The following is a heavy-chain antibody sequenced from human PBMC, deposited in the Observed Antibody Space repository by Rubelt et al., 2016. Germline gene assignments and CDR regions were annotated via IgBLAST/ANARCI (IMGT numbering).Heavy chain of an antibody. V-gene: IGHV1-2*04. D-gene: IGHD4-17*01. CDR2: INPNSGGT. CDR3: ARGPYGDYFDY. CDR1: GGTFSSYA. Sequence: QVQLVQSGAEVKKPGSSVKVSCKASGGTFSSYAISWVRQAPGQGLEWMGWINPNSGGTNYAQKFQGWVTMTRDTSSSTAEMELSRLRSDDTAVYYCARGPYGDYFDYWGQGTLVTVSS. J-gene: IGHJ4*02.